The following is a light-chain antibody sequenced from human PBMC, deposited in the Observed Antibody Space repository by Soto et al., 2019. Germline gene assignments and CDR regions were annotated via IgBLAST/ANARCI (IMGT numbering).Light chain of an antibody. Sequence: EIVLTQSPGTLSLSPGERATLPCRASQSVSSNLAWYQQKPGQAPRLLIYGGSSRATGIPVRFSGSGSETDFTLTITRLEPEDFAVYYCQQYSSSRTFGQGTKVDI. CDR3: QQYSSSRT. CDR2: GGS. J-gene: IGKJ1*01. CDR1: QSVSSN. V-gene: IGKV3-20*01.